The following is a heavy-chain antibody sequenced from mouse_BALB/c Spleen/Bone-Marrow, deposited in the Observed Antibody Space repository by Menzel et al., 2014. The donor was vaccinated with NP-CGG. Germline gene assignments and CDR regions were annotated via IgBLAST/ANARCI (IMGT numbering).Heavy chain of an antibody. V-gene: IGHV2-6-2*01. CDR3: ANSETGYAIDY. CDR2: IWSDGST. Sequence: VKVVESGPDLVSPSQSLSLTCTVSGFSLTSYGLHWVRQPPGKGLEWLGEIWSDGSTTYNSALKSRLGISKNNSKRQVLLKMNGHQTDDTAMCDCANSETGYAIDYWGQGTPVTVSS. J-gene: IGHJ4*01. CDR1: GFSLTSYG.